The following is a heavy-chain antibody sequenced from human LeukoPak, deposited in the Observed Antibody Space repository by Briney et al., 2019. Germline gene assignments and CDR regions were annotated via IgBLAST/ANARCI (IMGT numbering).Heavy chain of an antibody. J-gene: IGHJ4*02. V-gene: IGHV1-2*02. CDR3: ARLSVAGMDFDY. CDR2: ISPNSGGT. D-gene: IGHD6-19*01. CDR1: GYTFTGYY. Sequence: AASVKVSCKASGYTFTGYYMHWVRQAPGQGLEWMGWISPNSGGTNYAQKFQGRVTMTRDTSISTAYMELSRLRSDDTAVYYCARLSVAGMDFDYWGQGTLVTVSS.